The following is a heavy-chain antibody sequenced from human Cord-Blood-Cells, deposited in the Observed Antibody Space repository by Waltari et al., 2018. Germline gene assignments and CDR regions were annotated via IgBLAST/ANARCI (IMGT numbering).Heavy chain of an antibody. D-gene: IGHD1-26*01. CDR2: ISAYNGNT. CDR3: AGDERELPYYYYYYGMDV. J-gene: IGHJ6*02. Sequence: QVQLVQSGAEVKKPGASVKVSCKASGYTFTSYGISWVRQAPGQGLEWMGWISAYNGNTNDAQKLQDRVTITANTSTTTAYLELRSLMSDDTAVYYCAGDERELPYYYYYYGMDVWGQGTTVTVSS. V-gene: IGHV1-18*01. CDR1: GYTFTSYG.